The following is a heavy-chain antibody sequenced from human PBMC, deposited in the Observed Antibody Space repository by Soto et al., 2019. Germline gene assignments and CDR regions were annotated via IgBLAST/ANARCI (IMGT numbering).Heavy chain of an antibody. D-gene: IGHD3-3*01. CDR3: ARTYYDFWSGYYRPQYYFDY. CDR2: IYYSGST. Sequence: QVQLQESGPGLVKPSQTLSLTCTVSGGSISSGGYYWSWIRQHPGKGLEWIGYIYYSGSTYYNPSFKSRVTISVDTSKNQFSLKLSSVTAADTAVYYCARTYYDFWSGYYRPQYYFDYWGQGTLVTVSS. V-gene: IGHV4-31*03. CDR1: GGSISSGGYY. J-gene: IGHJ4*02.